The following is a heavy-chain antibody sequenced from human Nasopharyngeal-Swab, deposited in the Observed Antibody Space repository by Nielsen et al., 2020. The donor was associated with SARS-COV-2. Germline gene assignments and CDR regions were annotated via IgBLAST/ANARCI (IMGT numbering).Heavy chain of an antibody. Sequence: GESLKISCADSGFTFSNYAMSWVRQAPGKGLEWVSGISGSGYSPYYAGSVKGRFTISRDNSKNTLYLQMNSLRAEDTAVYYCAKKNHYDFWAQYVMDVWGQGTTVTVSS. CDR2: ISGSGYSP. J-gene: IGHJ6*02. CDR3: AKKNHYDFWAQYVMDV. V-gene: IGHV3-23*01. D-gene: IGHD3-3*01. CDR1: GFTFSNYA.